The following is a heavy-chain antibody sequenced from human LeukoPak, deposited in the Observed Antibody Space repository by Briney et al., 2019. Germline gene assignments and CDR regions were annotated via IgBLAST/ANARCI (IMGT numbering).Heavy chain of an antibody. D-gene: IGHD4-23*01. CDR3: ARDYYGGPFDY. CDR2: IYYSGST. J-gene: IGHJ4*02. Sequence: SETLSLTCTVSGGSISSGGYYWSWIRQHPGKGLEWIGYIYYSGSTYYIPSLKSRVTISVDTSKNQFSLKLSSVTAADTAVYYCARDYYGGPFDYWGQGTLVTVSS. CDR1: GGSISSGGYY. V-gene: IGHV4-31*03.